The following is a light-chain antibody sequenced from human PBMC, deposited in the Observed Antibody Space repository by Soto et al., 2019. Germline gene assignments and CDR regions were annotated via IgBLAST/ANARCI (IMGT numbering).Light chain of an antibody. Sequence: EIVMTQSSATPSLSPGERATLSCRASQSFSSNLAWYQQKPGQAPRLLIYGASTRATGVPARFSGSGSGTEFTLTISSLQSEDFAVYYCQQYNNWPRTFGQGTRLEI. J-gene: IGKJ5*01. CDR3: QQYNNWPRT. CDR2: GAS. CDR1: QSFSSN. V-gene: IGKV3-15*01.